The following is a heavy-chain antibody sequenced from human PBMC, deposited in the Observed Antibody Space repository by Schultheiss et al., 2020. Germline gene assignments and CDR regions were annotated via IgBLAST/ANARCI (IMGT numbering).Heavy chain of an antibody. CDR3: AKEDIVVLPAAANWFDP. J-gene: IGHJ5*02. CDR1: GFIFSTYA. V-gene: IGHV3-23*01. CDR2: INGNGGST. Sequence: GGSLRLSCAASGFIFSTYAMSWVRQAPGKGLEWVSRINGNGGSTDYADSVKGRFTISRDNSKNTLYLQMSSLRAEDTAVYYCAKEDIVVLPAAANWFDPWGQGTLVSVS. D-gene: IGHD2-2*01.